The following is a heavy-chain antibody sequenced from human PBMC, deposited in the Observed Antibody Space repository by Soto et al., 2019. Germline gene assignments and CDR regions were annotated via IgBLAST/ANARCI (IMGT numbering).Heavy chain of an antibody. CDR1: GGSISSYD. V-gene: IGHV4-59*08. J-gene: IGHJ4*02. CDR2: IYSSGST. D-gene: IGHD6-19*01. CDR3: ARFGSIAVTRFDY. Sequence: PSETLCLTWTVYGGSISSYDWNWIRQPPGKGLEWIGYIYSSGSTNYNPSLKSRLTVSVDTSKNQFSLNLTSVTAADTAVYYCARFGSIAVTRFDYWGQGVLVTVS.